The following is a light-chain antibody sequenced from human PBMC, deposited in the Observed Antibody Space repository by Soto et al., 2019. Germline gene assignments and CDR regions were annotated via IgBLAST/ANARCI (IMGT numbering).Light chain of an antibody. CDR3: SSYTRTSTLYV. V-gene: IGLV2-14*03. CDR1: SSDIGGYNY. CDR2: DVS. J-gene: IGLJ1*01. Sequence: QSALPQPASVSGSPGQSITLSCTGTSSDIGGYNYVSWYHHLPGKVPKLIIYDVSNRPSGVSDRFYGSKSGNAASLTISGLQAEDEADYYCSSYTRTSTLYVFGTGTKLTVL.